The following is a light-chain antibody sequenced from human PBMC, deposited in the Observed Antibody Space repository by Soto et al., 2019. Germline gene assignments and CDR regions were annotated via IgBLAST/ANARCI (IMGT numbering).Light chain of an antibody. CDR2: ATS. CDR3: QQRET. V-gene: IGKV1-39*01. J-gene: IGKJ3*01. Sequence: IRVTQSASSLSASIGDRVTITCRASQAIHSYLNWYQQKPGKAPNLLIFATSTLQSGVPSRFSGSGSGTDFTLTISSLQPEDFATYYCQQRETFGPGTKVDIK. CDR1: QAIHSY.